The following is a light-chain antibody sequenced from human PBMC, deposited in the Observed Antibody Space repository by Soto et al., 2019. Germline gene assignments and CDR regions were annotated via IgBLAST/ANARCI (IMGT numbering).Light chain of an antibody. Sequence: QSALTQPASVSGSPGQSITISCSGTSSDVVRHNAVSWYQQHPGKVPQLMIYDVSIRPSGISDRLSASKSGNMASLTISGLQAEDEADYYCSSYRVGGSYVFGTGTKLTVL. V-gene: IGLV2-14*03. CDR3: SSYRVGGSYV. J-gene: IGLJ1*01. CDR1: SSDVVRHNA. CDR2: DVS.